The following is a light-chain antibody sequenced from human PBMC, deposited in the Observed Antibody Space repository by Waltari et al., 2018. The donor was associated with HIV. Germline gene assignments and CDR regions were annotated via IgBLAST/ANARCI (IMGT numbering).Light chain of an antibody. V-gene: IGLV2-14*01. Sequence: QSALTQPASVSGSPGQSITISCTGTSSDVGDYNYVSWYQHHPGKAPKLLIFEVTNRPSGVSNRFSASKSGNTASLTISGLQTEDEADHYCSSYTGGSTLVIFGGGTKLTVL. CDR2: EVT. J-gene: IGLJ2*01. CDR3: SSYTGGSTLVI. CDR1: SSDVGDYNY.